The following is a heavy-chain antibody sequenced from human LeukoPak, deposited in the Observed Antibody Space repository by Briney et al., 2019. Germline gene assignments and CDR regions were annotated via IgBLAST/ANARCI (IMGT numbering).Heavy chain of an antibody. Sequence: PGGSLRLSCAASGFTFSDYYMSWIRQAPGKGQEWVSYISSSGSTIYYADSVKGRFTISRDNAKNSLYLQMNSLRAKDTAVYYCAKDPNGDYIGTFDGRGQGTMVTVSS. CDR2: ISSSGSTI. D-gene: IGHD4-17*01. CDR1: GFTFSDYY. J-gene: IGHJ3*01. V-gene: IGHV3-11*01. CDR3: AKDPNGDYIGTFDG.